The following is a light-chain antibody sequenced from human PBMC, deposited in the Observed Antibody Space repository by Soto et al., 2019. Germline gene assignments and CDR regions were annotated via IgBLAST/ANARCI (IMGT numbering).Light chain of an antibody. CDR2: LNSDGSH. Sequence: QLVLTQSPSASASLGASVKLTCTLSSGHSSYAIAWHQQQPEKGPRYLMKLNSDGSHSKGDGIPDRFSGSSSGAERYLTISSLQSEDEADYYCQTRGAGNVVFGGGAKLIVL. CDR3: QTRGAGNVV. CDR1: SGHSSYA. V-gene: IGLV4-69*01. J-gene: IGLJ2*01.